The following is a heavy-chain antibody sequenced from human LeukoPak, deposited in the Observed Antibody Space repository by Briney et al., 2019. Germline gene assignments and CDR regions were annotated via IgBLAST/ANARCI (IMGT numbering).Heavy chain of an antibody. J-gene: IGHJ3*02. D-gene: IGHD1-26*01. V-gene: IGHV3-21*05. Sequence: PGGSLRLSCAASGFTFSTYNMNWVRQAPGKGLEWVSHISGSSSYIYYADSVKGRFTISRDNAKNSLYLQMNSLRAEDTAVYYCARDGTFDIWGQGTMVTVSS. CDR3: ARDGTFDI. CDR2: ISGSSSYI. CDR1: GFTFSTYN.